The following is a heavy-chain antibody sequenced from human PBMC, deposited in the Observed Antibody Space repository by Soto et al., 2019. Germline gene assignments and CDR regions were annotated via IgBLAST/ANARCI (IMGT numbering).Heavy chain of an antibody. CDR3: ATLTPPVAQDTPGAFDI. CDR1: GFTFSDYY. J-gene: IGHJ3*02. V-gene: IGHV3-11*06. Sequence: GGSLRLSCAASGFTFSDYYMSWIRQAPGKGLEWVSYISSSSSYTNYADSVKGRFTTSRDNAKNSLYLQMNSLRAEDTAVYYCATLTPPVAQDTPGAFDIWGQGTMVTVSS. D-gene: IGHD6-19*01. CDR2: ISSSSSYT.